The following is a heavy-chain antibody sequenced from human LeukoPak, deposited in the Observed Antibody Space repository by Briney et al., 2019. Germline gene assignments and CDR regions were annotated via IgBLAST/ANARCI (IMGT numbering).Heavy chain of an antibody. Sequence: ASVKVSCKTSGYTFTAYYIHWVRQAPGQGLEWMGWINPNSGGTNYAQKFQGRVTMTRDTSISTAYMELSRLRSDDTAVYYCARDTGSGSYFKLYYYYYYMDVWGKGTTVTISS. CDR1: GYTFTAYY. J-gene: IGHJ6*03. CDR3: ARDTGSGSYFKLYYYYYYMDV. V-gene: IGHV1-2*02. CDR2: INPNSGGT. D-gene: IGHD3-10*01.